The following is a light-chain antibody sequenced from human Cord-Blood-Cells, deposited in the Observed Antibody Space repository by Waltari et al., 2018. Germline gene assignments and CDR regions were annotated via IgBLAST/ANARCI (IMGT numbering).Light chain of an antibody. Sequence: QAVLTQEPSLTVSPGGTVTLTCRSTPGAVTRGHSPYWFQQKHGQAPRTLIYDTSNKHSWTPARFSGSLLGGKAALTLSGAQPEDEAEYYCLLSYSGARVFGGGTKLTVL. J-gene: IGLJ3*02. V-gene: IGLV7-46*01. CDR1: PGAVTRGHS. CDR2: DTS. CDR3: LLSYSGARV.